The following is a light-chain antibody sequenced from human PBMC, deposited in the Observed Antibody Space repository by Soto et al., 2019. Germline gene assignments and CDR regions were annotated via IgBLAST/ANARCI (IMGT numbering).Light chain of an antibody. CDR2: DVS. CDR1: SSDVGAYNY. J-gene: IGLJ1*01. V-gene: IGLV2-11*01. Sequence: QSALTQPRSVPGSPGQSVTISCTGTSSDVGAYNYVSWYQQHSGKAPKFMIYDVSKRPSGVPDRFSGSKSGNTASLTISGLQAEDEADYYCCSYAGTYSYVFGTGTKVTVL. CDR3: CSYAGTYSYV.